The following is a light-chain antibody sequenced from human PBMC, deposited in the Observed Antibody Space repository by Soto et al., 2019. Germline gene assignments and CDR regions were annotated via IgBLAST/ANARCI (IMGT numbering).Light chain of an antibody. CDR3: SSYTSSSTLYV. V-gene: IGLV2-18*02. J-gene: IGLJ1*01. CDR2: EVS. CDR1: RRDVGSYNR. Sequence: QSLLTQSPFVSGASGQAGTISSSWSRRDVGSYNRVSWYQHPPGTAPNLMIYEVSNRPSGVPDRFSGSKSGNTASLTISGLQAEDEADYYCSSYTSSSTLYVFGTGTKVTVL.